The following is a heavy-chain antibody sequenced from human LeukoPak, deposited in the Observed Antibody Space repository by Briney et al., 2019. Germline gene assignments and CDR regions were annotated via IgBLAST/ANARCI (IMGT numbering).Heavy chain of an antibody. Sequence: SETLSLTCTVSGYSISTGYYWGWIRQPPGKGLEWIGSIYHSGSTYYNPSLQSRVTISVDTSKNQFSLKLSSVTAADTAVYYCARSDGYGLVGIWGQGTMVTVSS. V-gene: IGHV4-38-2*02. D-gene: IGHD3-10*01. CDR3: ARSDGYGLVGI. J-gene: IGHJ3*02. CDR1: GYSISTGYY. CDR2: IYHSGST.